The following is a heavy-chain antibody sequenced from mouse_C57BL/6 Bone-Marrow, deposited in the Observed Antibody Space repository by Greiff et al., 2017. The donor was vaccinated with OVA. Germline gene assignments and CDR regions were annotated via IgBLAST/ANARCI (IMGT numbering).Heavy chain of an antibody. CDR3: ATRCHITTVEAWFAY. CDR1: GYTFTSYW. Sequence: QVQLQQPGAELVKPGASVKLSCKASGYTFTSYWMQWVKQRPGQGLEWIAEIDPSDSYTNYNHKFKGKDTLTGGTSSSTAYMQLSSLTSEDSAVYYCATRCHITTVEAWFAYWGQGTLVTVSA. D-gene: IGHD1-1*01. CDR2: IDPSDSYT. V-gene: IGHV1-50*01. J-gene: IGHJ3*01.